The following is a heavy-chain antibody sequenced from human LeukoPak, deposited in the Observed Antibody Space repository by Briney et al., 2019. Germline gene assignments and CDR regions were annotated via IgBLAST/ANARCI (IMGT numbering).Heavy chain of an antibody. Sequence: GGSLRLSCVASGFSFSDHYMDWVRQAPRQELEWVGRIRKKANSYTTEYAASVKGRFTISRDDSKSSLFLQMNSLKTEDTAVYYCARSWGSQTNDALDIWGQGTMVTVSS. CDR1: GFSFSDHY. CDR3: ARSWGSQTNDALDI. J-gene: IGHJ3*02. D-gene: IGHD3-16*01. V-gene: IGHV3-72*01. CDR2: IRKKANSYTT.